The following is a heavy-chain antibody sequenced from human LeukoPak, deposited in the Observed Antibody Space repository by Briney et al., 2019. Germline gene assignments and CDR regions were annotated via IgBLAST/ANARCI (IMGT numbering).Heavy chain of an antibody. CDR1: GVSISSYY. D-gene: IGHD3-10*01. CDR2: ISYSGST. CDR3: ARHPELYFFDY. Sequence: SETLSLTCTVSGVSISSYYWSWIRQPPGKGLEWIGYISYSGSTNYNPSLKSRVTISADTSKNQVSLTLSSVTAADTAVYYCARHPELYFFDYWGQGTLVTVSS. J-gene: IGHJ4*02. V-gene: IGHV4-59*08.